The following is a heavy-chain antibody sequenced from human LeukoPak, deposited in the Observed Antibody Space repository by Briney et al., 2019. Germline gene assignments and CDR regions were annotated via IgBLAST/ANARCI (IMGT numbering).Heavy chain of an antibody. Sequence: KPSETLSLTCTVSGGSISSYYWSWIRQPPGKGLEWIGYIYYSGSTNYNPSLKSRVTISVDTSKNQFSLKLSSVTAADTAVYYCARGREIVVAYDYWGQGTLVTVSS. CDR2: IYYSGST. V-gene: IGHV4-59*01. J-gene: IGHJ4*02. D-gene: IGHD3-22*01. CDR1: GGSISSYY. CDR3: ARGREIVVAYDY.